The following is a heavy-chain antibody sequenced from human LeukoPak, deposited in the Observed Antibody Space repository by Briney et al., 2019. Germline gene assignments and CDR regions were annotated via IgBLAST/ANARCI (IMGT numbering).Heavy chain of an antibody. CDR2: INPNSGGT. CDR3: ARDALVKGADPWELLGWFDP. CDR1: GYTFTGYY. V-gene: IGHV1-2*02. Sequence: GASVKVSCKASGYTFTGYYMHWVRQAPGQGLEWMGWINPNSGGTNYAQKFQGRVTMTRDTSISTAYMELSRLRSDDTAVYYCARDALVKGADPWELLGWFDPWGQGTLVTVSS. J-gene: IGHJ5*02. D-gene: IGHD1-26*01.